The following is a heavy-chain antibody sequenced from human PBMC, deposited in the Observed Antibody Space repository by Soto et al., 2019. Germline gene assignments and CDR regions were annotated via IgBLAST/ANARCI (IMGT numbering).Heavy chain of an antibody. CDR3: GLEPTGTGGFDY. V-gene: IGHV1-2*02. D-gene: IGHD7-27*01. CDR2: IDLDIGDT. J-gene: IGHJ4*02. Sequence: ASVKVSCKASGHTFTGHHMHWVRQAPGQGLEWMGLIDLDIGDTKYAQKFQGRVTSTSDTSITTAYMELRGLRSDDTAVYYCGLEPTGTGGFDYWGQGTLVTVSS. CDR1: GHTFTGHH.